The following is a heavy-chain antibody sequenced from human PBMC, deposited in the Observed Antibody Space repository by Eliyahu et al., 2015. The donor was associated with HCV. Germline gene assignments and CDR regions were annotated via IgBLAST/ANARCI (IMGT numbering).Heavy chain of an antibody. CDR2: IYYSGST. CDR1: GGSISSSSYY. V-gene: IGHV4-39*01. Sequence: QLQLQESGPGLVKPSETLSLTCTVSGGSISSSSYYWGWIRQPPGKGLEWIGSIYYSGSTYYNPSLKSRVTISVDTSKNQFSLKLSSVTAADTAVYYCARTLGLVIFDYWGQGTLVTVSS. CDR3: ARTLGLVIFDY. J-gene: IGHJ4*02. D-gene: IGHD6-19*01.